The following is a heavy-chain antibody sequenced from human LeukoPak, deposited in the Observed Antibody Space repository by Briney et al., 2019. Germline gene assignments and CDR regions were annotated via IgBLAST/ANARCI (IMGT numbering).Heavy chain of an antibody. D-gene: IGHD5-24*01. CDR1: GYTFTGYY. CDR3: AGTLGGNYVEMATGVDL. Sequence: GASVKVSCKASGYTFTGYYIQWVRQAPGQGLEWMGWINPNSGGTNYAQKFQGRVTMTRDTSISTAYMELSRLRSDDTAVYYCAGTLGGNYVEMATGVDLWGRGTLVIVSS. CDR2: INPNSGGT. J-gene: IGHJ2*01. V-gene: IGHV1-2*02.